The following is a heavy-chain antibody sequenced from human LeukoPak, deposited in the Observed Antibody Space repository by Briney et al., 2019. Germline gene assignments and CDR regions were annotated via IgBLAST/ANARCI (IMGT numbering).Heavy chain of an antibody. CDR3: AKGTHIAAAGTSPDDH. CDR2: ISGSGGST. J-gene: IGHJ4*02. V-gene: IGHV3-23*01. D-gene: IGHD6-13*01. CDR1: GFTFSSYA. Sequence: GGSLRLSCAASGFTFSSYAMSWVRQAPGKGLEWVSAISGSGGSTYYADSVKGRFTISRDNSKNTLYLQMNSLRAKDTAVYYCAKGTHIAAAGTSPDDHWGQGTLVTVSS.